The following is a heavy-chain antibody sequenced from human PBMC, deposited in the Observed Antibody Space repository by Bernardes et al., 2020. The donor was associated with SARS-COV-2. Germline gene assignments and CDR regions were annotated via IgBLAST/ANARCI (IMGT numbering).Heavy chain of an antibody. J-gene: IGHJ4*02. CDR3: AREDAAMVTLGGYYFDY. V-gene: IGHV3-7*01. CDR2: IKQDGSEK. CDR1: GFTFSSYW. Sequence: GGSLRLSCAASGFTFSSYWMNWVRQAPGKGLEWVANIKQDGSEKYYVDSVKGRFTISRDNAKNSLSLQMNGLRAEDTAVYYCAREDAAMVTLGGYYFDYWGQGTLVTVSS. D-gene: IGHD5-18*01.